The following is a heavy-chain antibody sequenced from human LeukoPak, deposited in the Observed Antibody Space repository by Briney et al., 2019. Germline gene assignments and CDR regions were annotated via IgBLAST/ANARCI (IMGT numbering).Heavy chain of an antibody. CDR1: GFPVSDNY. V-gene: IGHV3-11*04. CDR3: ARDGPPYRTNWFDP. Sequence: GGSLRLSCAASGFPVSDNYMNWVRQAPGKGLEWVSYISSSGNTIYYADSVEGRFTISRDNAKNSLYLQMNSLRAEDTAVYYCARDGPPYRTNWFDPWGQGTLVTVSS. J-gene: IGHJ5*02. CDR2: ISSSGNTI. D-gene: IGHD4-11*01.